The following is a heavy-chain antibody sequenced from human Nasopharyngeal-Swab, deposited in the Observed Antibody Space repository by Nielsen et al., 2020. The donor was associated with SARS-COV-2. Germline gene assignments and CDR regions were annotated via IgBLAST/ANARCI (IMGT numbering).Heavy chain of an antibody. CDR1: GGSVSSGSYY. D-gene: IGHD3-9*01. J-gene: IGHJ6*03. V-gene: IGHV4-61*01. Sequence: SETLSLTCTVSGGSVSSGSYYWSWIRQPPGKGLEWIGYIYYSGSTNYNPSLKSRVTISVDTSKNQFSLKLSSVTAADTAVYYCASGQVDYYYYYYMDVWGKGTTVTVSS. CDR2: IYYSGST. CDR3: ASGQVDYYYYYYMDV.